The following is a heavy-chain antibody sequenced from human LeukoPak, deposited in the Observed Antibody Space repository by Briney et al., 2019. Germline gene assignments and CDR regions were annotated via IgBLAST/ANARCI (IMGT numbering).Heavy chain of an antibody. CDR1: GFTFSSYE. D-gene: IGHD3-22*01. CDR3: ARRGYYDSSGYVDY. CDR2: ISSSGNTI. Sequence: GGSLRLSCAASGFTFSSYEMNWVRQAPGKGLEWVSYISSSGNTIYYADSVKGRFTISRDNAKNSLYLQMNSLRAEDTAVYYCARRGYYDSSGYVDYWGQGTLVTVSS. V-gene: IGHV3-48*03. J-gene: IGHJ4*02.